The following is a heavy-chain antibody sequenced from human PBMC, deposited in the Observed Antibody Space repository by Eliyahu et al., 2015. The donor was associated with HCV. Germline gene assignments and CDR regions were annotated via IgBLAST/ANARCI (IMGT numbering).Heavy chain of an antibody. CDR1: GYTFTKYW. Sequence: EVQMVQSGPEVKKPGESLTXSCKGSGYTFTKYWIGWVRQMPGKGLEWMGVFYPGDSDIRYSPSFQGQVTISADRSISTAYLQWSSLKASDTAMYYCARLYYYGMEVWGQGTAVTVSS. CDR2: FYPGDSDI. V-gene: IGHV5-51*03. J-gene: IGHJ6*02. CDR3: ARLYYYGMEV.